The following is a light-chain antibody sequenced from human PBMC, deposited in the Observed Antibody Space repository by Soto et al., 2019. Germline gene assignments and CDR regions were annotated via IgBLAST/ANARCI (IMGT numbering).Light chain of an antibody. CDR3: SSYTSSGSYV. J-gene: IGLJ1*01. CDR2: DVN. CDR1: SSDVGGYNY. Sequence: QSVLTQPASVPGSPGQSIAISCTGTSSDVGGYNYVSWYQQHPGKAPKLLIYDVNNRPSGASDRFSGSKSGITASLTISGLQTEDEADYYCSSYTSSGSYVFGTGTKVTVL. V-gene: IGLV2-14*01.